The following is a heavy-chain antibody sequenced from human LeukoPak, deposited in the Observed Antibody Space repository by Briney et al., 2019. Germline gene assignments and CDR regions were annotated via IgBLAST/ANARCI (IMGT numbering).Heavy chain of an antibody. D-gene: IGHD3-10*01. J-gene: IGHJ4*02. CDR3: ARGDYYGTGRPFDY. CDR2: IYTSGST. Sequence: SQTLSLTCTVSGGSISSGSYYWSWIRQPAGKGLEWIGRIYTSGSTNYNPSLKSRVTMSVDTSKNQFSLKLSSVTAADTAVYYCARGDYYGTGRPFDYWGQGTLVTVSS. CDR1: GGSISSGSYY. V-gene: IGHV4-61*02.